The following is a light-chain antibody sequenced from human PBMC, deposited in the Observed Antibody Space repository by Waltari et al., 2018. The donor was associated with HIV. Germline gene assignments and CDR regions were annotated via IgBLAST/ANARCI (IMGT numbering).Light chain of an antibody. Sequence: QSALTQPPSVSGSPGQSVTISCTGTSSDVVAYDRISWYHQPPGTAPKLMIYEVIYRPSGVPDRFSGSKSGNTASLTISGLQAEDEGDYYCSSYTSSNIYVFGTATTVTVL. CDR1: SSDVVAYDR. CDR3: SSYTSSNIYV. J-gene: IGLJ1*01. V-gene: IGLV2-18*02. CDR2: EVI.